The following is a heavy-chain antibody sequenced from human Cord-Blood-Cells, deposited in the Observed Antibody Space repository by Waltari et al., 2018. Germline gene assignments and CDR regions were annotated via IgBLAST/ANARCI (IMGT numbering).Heavy chain of an antibody. CDR3: AKDPRDTIAFDI. J-gene: IGHJ3*02. CDR2: ISGRGGST. Sequence: EVQLLESGGGLVQPGGSLRLSCAASGFTFSSYAMSWVRQAPGKGLEWVSAISGRGGSTYYADSVKGRFTISRDNSKNTLYLQMNSLRAEDTAVYYCAKDPRDTIAFDIWGQGTMVTVSS. CDR1: GFTFSSYA. D-gene: IGHD3-10*01. V-gene: IGHV3-23*01.